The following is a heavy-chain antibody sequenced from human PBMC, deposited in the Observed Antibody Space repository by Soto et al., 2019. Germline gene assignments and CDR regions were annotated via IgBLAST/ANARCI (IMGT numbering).Heavy chain of an antibody. CDR2: IYWDDDK. J-gene: IGHJ3*02. CDR1: GFSLSTSGVG. V-gene: IGHV2-5*02. CDR3: AHRRKYYYDSSAPGAFDI. D-gene: IGHD3-22*01. Sequence: QITLKESGPTLVKPTQTLTLTCTFSGFSLSTSGVGVGWIRQPPGKALEWLALIYWDDDKRYSPSLKSRLTITKDTSKNQVVLTMTNMDPVDTATDYCAHRRKYYYDSSAPGAFDIWGQGTMVTVSS.